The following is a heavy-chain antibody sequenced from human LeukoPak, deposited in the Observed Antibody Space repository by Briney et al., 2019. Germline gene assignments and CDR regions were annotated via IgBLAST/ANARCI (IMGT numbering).Heavy chain of an antibody. CDR2: MSGSGGSA. J-gene: IGHJ4*02. D-gene: IGHD5-18*01. CDR1: GFTFSSYA. Sequence: GGSLRLSCAASGFTFSSYAMTWVRQAPGKGLEWVSVMSGSGGSAYYADSVKGRFTISRDNSKNTLYLQMNSLRAEDTAVYYCANLRGYSLLDYWGQGTLVTVSS. CDR3: ANLRGYSLLDY. V-gene: IGHV3-23*01.